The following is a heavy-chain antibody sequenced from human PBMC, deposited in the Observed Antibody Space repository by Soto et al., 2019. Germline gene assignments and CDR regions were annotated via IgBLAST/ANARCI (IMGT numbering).Heavy chain of an antibody. D-gene: IGHD6-13*01. J-gene: IGHJ6*02. CDR2: IIPIFGTA. CDR1: GGTFSSYA. V-gene: IGHV1-69*06. Sequence: SVKGSCKASGGTFSSYAIGWVRQAPGQGLEWMGGIIPIFGTANYAQKFQGRVTITADKSTSTAYMELSSLRSEDTAVYYCASRIAAAGTRSVYYYYGMDVWGQGTTVTVSS. CDR3: ASRIAAAGTRSVYYYYGMDV.